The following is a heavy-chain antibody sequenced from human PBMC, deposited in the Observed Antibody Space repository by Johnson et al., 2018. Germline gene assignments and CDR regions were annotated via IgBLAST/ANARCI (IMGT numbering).Heavy chain of an antibody. D-gene: IGHD3-16*01. CDR2: IWHDGSNK. J-gene: IGHJ6*02. CDR1: EFPFKRYS. V-gene: IGHV3-33*01. Sequence: QVQLQESGGGVVQPGRSLRLPCAASEFPFKRYSMHWVRQAPGKGLECVAVIWHDGSNKYYGDSVKGRFTISRDNAKNMLYLQMNRLRVEDTAVCYCARGKSGGELGYAHYYGMDVWGQGTTVTVS. CDR3: ARGKSGGELGYAHYYGMDV.